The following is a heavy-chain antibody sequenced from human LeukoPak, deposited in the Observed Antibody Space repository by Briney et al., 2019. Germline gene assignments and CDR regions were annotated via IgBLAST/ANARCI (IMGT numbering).Heavy chain of an antibody. Sequence: SETLSVTCTLSGGSFTSGYWNWIRQSPGKGLEWIGHIYYSGTTNYNPSLKSRVTISVDTSKNHCSLKLSSVTAADTAVYYCARGERWSPLFDYWGQGTLVTVSS. CDR2: IYYSGTT. CDR1: GGSFTSGY. J-gene: IGHJ4*02. D-gene: IGHD4-23*01. V-gene: IGHV4-59*01. CDR3: ARGERWSPLFDY.